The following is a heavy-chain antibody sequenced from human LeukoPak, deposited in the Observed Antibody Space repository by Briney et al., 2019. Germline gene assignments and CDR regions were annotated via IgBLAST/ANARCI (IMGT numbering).Heavy chain of an antibody. CDR3: ARDHSGSSSPDDAFDI. V-gene: IGHV4-30-2*01. Sequence: SQTLSLTCTVSGGSISSGGYYWSWIRQPPGKGLEWIGYIYHSGSTYYNPSLKSRVTISVDRSKNQFSLKLSSVTPEDTAVYYCARDHSGSSSPDDAFDIWGQGTMVTVSS. CDR1: GGSISSGGYY. D-gene: IGHD6-6*01. CDR2: IYHSGST. J-gene: IGHJ3*02.